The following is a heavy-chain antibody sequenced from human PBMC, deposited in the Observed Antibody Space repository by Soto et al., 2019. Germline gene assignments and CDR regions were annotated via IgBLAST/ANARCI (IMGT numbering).Heavy chain of an antibody. Sequence: DVHLVESGGGLVQPGGSLRLSCAISGFSVSSNYLSWVRQAPGKGLEWDSVHYSGGSTYYADSVQGRFTISRDKSNYTLYLQMRRVRAEHTAVYFCARHRHPRGTVGATSPLDPWGQGTQVTVSS. CDR2: HYSGGST. V-gene: IGHV3-53*01. CDR3: ARHRHPRGTVGATSPLDP. D-gene: IGHD1-26*01. J-gene: IGHJ5*02. CDR1: GFSVSSNY.